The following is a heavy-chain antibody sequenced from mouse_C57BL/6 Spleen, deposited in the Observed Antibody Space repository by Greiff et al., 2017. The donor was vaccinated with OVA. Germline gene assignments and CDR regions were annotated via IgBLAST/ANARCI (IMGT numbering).Heavy chain of an antibody. J-gene: IGHJ4*01. D-gene: IGHD2-3*01. CDR3: ASDGYYYAMDY. V-gene: IGHV1-66*01. Sequence: QVQLKESGPELVKPGASVKISCKASGYSFTSYYIHWVKQRPGQGLEWIGWIYPGSGNTKYNEKFKGKATLTADTSSSTAYMQLSSLTSEDSAVYYCASDGYYYAMDYWGQGTSVTVSS. CDR1: GYSFTSYY. CDR2: IYPGSGNT.